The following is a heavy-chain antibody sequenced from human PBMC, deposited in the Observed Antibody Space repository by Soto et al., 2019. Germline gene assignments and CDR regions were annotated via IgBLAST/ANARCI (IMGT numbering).Heavy chain of an antibody. CDR2: MNPNSGNT. V-gene: IGHV1-8*01. Sequence: QVQLVQSGAEVKKPGASVKVSCKASGYTFTSYDINWVRQATGQGLEWMGWMNPNSGNTGYAQKFQGRVTMTRNTYISTAYMELRSLRSEDTAVYYCARTRRDGFGRWFDPWGQGTLVTVSS. J-gene: IGHJ5*02. CDR1: GYTFTSYD. D-gene: IGHD3-16*01. CDR3: ARTRRDGFGRWFDP.